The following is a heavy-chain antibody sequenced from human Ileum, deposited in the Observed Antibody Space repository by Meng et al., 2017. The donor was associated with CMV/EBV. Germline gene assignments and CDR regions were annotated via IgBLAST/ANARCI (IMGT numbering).Heavy chain of an antibody. CDR1: GYSSTSYG. V-gene: IGHV7-4-1*02. CDR3: TRGDGAHTAKYDF. CDR2: IDTNTGNP. Sequence: QVQLVQSGSELKEPGASVKVSCKTSGYSSTSYGINWVREAPGQRLEWMGWIDTNTGNPAYAQDFTGRFVFSLDTSVSTAYLQISSLRAEDTAVYYCTRGDGAHTAKYDFWGRGTLVTVSS. J-gene: IGHJ4*02. D-gene: IGHD5-18*01.